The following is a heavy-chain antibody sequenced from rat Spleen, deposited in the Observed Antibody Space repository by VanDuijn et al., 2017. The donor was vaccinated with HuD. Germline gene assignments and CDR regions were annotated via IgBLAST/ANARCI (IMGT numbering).Heavy chain of an antibody. CDR2: INYSGST. CDR3: AREGSTVDY. V-gene: IGHV3-1*01. CDR1: GFSITTHY. D-gene: IGHD1-8*01. J-gene: IGHJ2*01. Sequence: EVQLQESGPGLVKPSQSLSLTCSVTGFSITTHYWDWIRKFPGNKMEWMGYINYSGSTTYNPSLKSRISITRDSSKNQFFLQLNSVTTEDTATYYCAREGSTVDYWGQGVMVTVSS.